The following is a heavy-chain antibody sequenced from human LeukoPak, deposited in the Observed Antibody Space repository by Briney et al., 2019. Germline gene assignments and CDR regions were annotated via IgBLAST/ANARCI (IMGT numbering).Heavy chain of an antibody. CDR2: IYRGDNT. CDR3: ARGGARQQLVENYFDH. D-gene: IGHD6-13*01. CDR1: GFSVSGND. V-gene: IGHV3-53*01. J-gene: IGHJ4*02. Sequence: GGSLRLSCAASGFSVSGNDMHWVRQAPGKGLEWVSIIYRGDNTYYAASVKGRFTVSRDNSKNTLFLQMSSLRAEDTAVYYCARGGARQQLVENYFDHWGRGTLVTVSS.